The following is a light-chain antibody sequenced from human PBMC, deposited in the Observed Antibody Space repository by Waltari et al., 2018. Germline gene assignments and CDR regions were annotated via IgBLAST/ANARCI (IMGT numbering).Light chain of an antibody. CDR2: WAS. Sequence: DIVMTQTPDSLAVSLGERATIHFNSSQSVLYRSNNKNYLAWYQQKPGQPPKLLIYWASTRESGVPDRFSGSGSGTDFTLTISSLQAEDVAVYYCQQYYTSPQLTFGGGTKVEIK. J-gene: IGKJ4*01. CDR3: QQYYTSPQLT. V-gene: IGKV4-1*01. CDR1: QSVLYRSNNKNY.